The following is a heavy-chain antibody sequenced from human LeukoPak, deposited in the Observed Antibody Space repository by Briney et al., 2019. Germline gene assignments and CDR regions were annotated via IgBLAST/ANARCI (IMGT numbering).Heavy chain of an antibody. Sequence: PGGSLRLSCAASGFTVSSNYMSWVRQAPGKGLEWVSVIYSGGSTYYADSVKGRFTISRDNSKNTLYLQMNSLRAEDTAVYYCWRDLRGTKLLHYYYGMDVWGQGTTVTVSS. V-gene: IGHV3-66*02. J-gene: IGHJ6*02. CDR1: GFTVSSNY. D-gene: IGHD3-16*01. CDR3: WRDLRGTKLLHYYYGMDV. CDR2: IYSGGST.